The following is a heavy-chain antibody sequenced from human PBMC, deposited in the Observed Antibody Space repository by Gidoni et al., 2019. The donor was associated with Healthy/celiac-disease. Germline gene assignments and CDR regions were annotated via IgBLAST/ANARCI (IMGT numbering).Heavy chain of an antibody. V-gene: IGHV3-9*01. J-gene: IGHJ4*02. CDR3: AKALYSYGPLHY. CDR2: ISWNSGSI. D-gene: IGHD5-18*01. CDR1: GFTFDDYA. Sequence: VQLVESGGGLVQPGRSLRLSCAASGFTFDDYAMHWVRQAPGKGLEWVSGISWNSGSIGYADSVKGRFTISRDNAKNSLYLQMNSLRAEDTALYYCAKALYSYGPLHYWGQGTLVTVSS.